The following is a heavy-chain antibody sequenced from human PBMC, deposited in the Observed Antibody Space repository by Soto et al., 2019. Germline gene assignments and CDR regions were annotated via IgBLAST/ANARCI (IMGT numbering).Heavy chain of an antibody. J-gene: IGHJ6*02. CDR1: GFTFSSST. V-gene: IGHV3-21*02. D-gene: IGHD2-15*01. CDR3: AKVVEVVQAYYYYGMDV. Sequence: EVQLVESGGGLVKPGGSLRLSCAASGFTFSSSTMNWVRQAPGKGLEWVSSISSTSSYIYYADSVKGRFTISRDNAKNSLYLQMNSLRAEDTAVYYCAKVVEVVQAYYYYGMDVWCQGTTVTVSS. CDR2: ISSTSSYI.